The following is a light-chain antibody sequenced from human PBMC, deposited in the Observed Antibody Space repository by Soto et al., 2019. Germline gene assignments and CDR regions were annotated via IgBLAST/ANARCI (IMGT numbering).Light chain of an antibody. CDR3: VSYTTSASYV. V-gene: IGLV2-14*01. CDR2: DIN. CDR1: SSDVGNYIF. J-gene: IGLJ1*01. Sequence: QSVLTQPASVSGSPGQSITISCTGTSSDVGNYIFVSWYRQHPGKAPKLMIYDINNRPSGVSNRFSGSKSGNTASLTISGLQAEDEADYYRVSYTTSASYVFATGTKVTVL.